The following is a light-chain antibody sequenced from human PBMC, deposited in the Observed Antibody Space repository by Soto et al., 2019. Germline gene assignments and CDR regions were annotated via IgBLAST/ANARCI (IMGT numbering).Light chain of an antibody. V-gene: IGKV3-11*01. J-gene: IGKJ5*01. Sequence: EIVMTQSPATLSVSPGERATLSCRASQSVSSYLAWYQQKPGQAPRLLIYDASNRATGTPARFSGSGSGTDFTLTISSLEPEDFAVYYRQQRSNWITFGQGTRLEIK. CDR1: QSVSSY. CDR2: DAS. CDR3: QQRSNWIT.